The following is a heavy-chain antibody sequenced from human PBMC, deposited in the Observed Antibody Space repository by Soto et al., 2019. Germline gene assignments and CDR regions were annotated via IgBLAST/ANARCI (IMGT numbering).Heavy chain of an antibody. Sequence: QVQLVESGGGVVQPGRSLRLSCAASGFTFSSYGMHWVRQAPGKGLEWVAVISYDGSNKYYADSVKGRFTISRDNSKNELYLQMNSLRAEDTAVYYCAGPGYSYGFFDYWGQGTLVTVSS. CDR3: AGPGYSYGFFDY. J-gene: IGHJ4*02. D-gene: IGHD5-18*01. V-gene: IGHV3-30*03. CDR2: ISYDGSNK. CDR1: GFTFSSYG.